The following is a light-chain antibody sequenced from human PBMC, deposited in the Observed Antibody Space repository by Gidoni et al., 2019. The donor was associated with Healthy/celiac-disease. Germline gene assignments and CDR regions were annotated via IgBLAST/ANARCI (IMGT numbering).Light chain of an antibody. J-gene: IGLJ2*01. CDR2: DVS. CDR3: SSYTSSSTLV. V-gene: IGLV2-14*01. Sequence: QSALTQPASVSESPGQSITISCTGTSSDVGGYNYASWYQQHPGKAPKLMIYDVSNRPSGVSKRFSGSKSGNTASLTISVLQAEDEADYYCSSYTSSSTLVFGGGTKLTVL. CDR1: SSDVGGYNY.